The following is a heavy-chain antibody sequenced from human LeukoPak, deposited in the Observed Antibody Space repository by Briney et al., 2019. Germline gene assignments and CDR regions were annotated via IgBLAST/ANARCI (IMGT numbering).Heavy chain of an antibody. Sequence: PGGSLRLSCAASGFTFSSYGMHWVRQAPGTGLEWVAVIWYDGSNKYYADSVKGRFTISRDNSKNTLYLQMNSLRAEDTAVYYCARDRSGWDNHFDYWGQGTLVTVSS. CDR3: ARDRSGWDNHFDY. J-gene: IGHJ4*02. V-gene: IGHV3-33*01. CDR2: IWYDGSNK. D-gene: IGHD6-19*01. CDR1: GFTFSSYG.